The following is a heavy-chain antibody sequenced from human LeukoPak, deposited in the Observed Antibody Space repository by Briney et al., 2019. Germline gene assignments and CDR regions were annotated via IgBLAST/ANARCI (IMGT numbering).Heavy chain of an antibody. J-gene: IGHJ3*02. CDR1: GFTFSSYW. CDR2: INSDGSST. V-gene: IGHV3-74*01. CDR3: ARSLVTGDPAFDI. D-gene: IGHD7-27*01. Sequence: GGSLRLSCAASGFTFSSYWMHWVRQAPGKGLVCVSRINSDGSSTRYADSVKGRFTISRDNAKNTLYLQMNSLRVEDTAVYYCARSLVTGDPAFDIWGQGTMVTVSS.